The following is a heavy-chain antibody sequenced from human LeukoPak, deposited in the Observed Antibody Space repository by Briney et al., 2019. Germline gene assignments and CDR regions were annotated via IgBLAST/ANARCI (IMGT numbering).Heavy chain of an antibody. CDR2: INPNSGDT. Sequence: ASVKVSCKASGYTFTDYYMHWVRQATGQGLEWMGWINPNSGDTNYAQNFQGRVTMTRDTSISTAYMELSRLRSDDTAVYYCARDGESSGSDDFDYWGQGTLVTVSS. D-gene: IGHD1-26*01. V-gene: IGHV1-2*02. J-gene: IGHJ4*02. CDR3: ARDGESSGSDDFDY. CDR1: GYTFTDYY.